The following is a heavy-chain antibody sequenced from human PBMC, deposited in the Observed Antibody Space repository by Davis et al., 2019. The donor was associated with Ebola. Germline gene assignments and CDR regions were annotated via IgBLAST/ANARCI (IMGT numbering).Heavy chain of an antibody. J-gene: IGHJ2*01. CDR1: GGSFSGYY. CDR3: ARVVTYYYDSSGYYSYWYFDL. Sequence: MPSETLSLTCAVYGGSFSGYYWSWIRQPPGKGLEWIGEINHSGSPNYNPSLKSRVTTSVDTSKNQFSLKLSSVTAADTAVYYCARVVTYYYDSSGYYSYWYFDLWGRGTLVTVSS. CDR2: INHSGSP. V-gene: IGHV4-34*01. D-gene: IGHD3-22*01.